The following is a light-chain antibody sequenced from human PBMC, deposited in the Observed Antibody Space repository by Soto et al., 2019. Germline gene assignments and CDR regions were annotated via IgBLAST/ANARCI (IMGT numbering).Light chain of an antibody. V-gene: IGKV1-5*03. CDR3: QQYNSYSWT. Sequence: DIQMTQSPSSLSSSVGDIVTFTCRASQSISNWLAWYQQKPGKAPKLLIYKASTLESGVPSRFSGSGSGTEFTLTISSLQPDDFATYYCQQYNSYSWTFGQGTKVDIK. J-gene: IGKJ1*01. CDR2: KAS. CDR1: QSISNW.